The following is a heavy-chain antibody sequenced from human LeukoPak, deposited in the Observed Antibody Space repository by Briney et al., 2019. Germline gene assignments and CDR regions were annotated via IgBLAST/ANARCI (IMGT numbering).Heavy chain of an antibody. CDR3: ARPGYCSSTSCYPFDY. CDR2: IYPGDSDT. Sequence: GESLQISCKGSGYSFTSYWIGWVRQMPGKGLEWMGIIYPGDSDTRYSPSFQGQVTISADKSISTAYLQWSSLKASDTAMYYCARPGYCSSTSCYPFDYWGQGTLVTVSS. D-gene: IGHD2-2*01. V-gene: IGHV5-51*01. J-gene: IGHJ4*02. CDR1: GYSFTSYW.